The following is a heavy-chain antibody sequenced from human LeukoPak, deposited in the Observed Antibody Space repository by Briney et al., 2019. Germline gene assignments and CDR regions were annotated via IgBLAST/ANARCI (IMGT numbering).Heavy chain of an antibody. CDR2: IYYTGYT. Sequence: SETLPLTCTVSGASITSHYWSWIRQPPGRGLECIGYIYYTGYTTYDPSLKSRVTISIDTSKNQFSLKLKNVTAADTAVYYCARDRRPHWGFDYWGQGSLVTVSS. D-gene: IGHD7-27*01. V-gene: IGHV4-59*11. CDR1: GASITSHY. J-gene: IGHJ4*02. CDR3: ARDRRPHWGFDY.